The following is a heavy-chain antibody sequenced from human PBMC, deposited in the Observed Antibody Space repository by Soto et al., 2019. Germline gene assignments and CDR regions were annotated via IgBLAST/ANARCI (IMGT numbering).Heavy chain of an antibody. CDR2: MNPNSGNT. CDR1: GYTFTSYH. J-gene: IGHJ3*02. V-gene: IGHV1-8*01. D-gene: IGHD1-26*01. Sequence: ASVQVSCQSSGYTFTSYHINWGRRATGQGLEWMGWMNPNSGNTGYAQKFQGRVTMTRNTSISTAYMELSSLRSEDTAVYYCASQTLFNGWEDAFDIWGQGTMVTVSS. CDR3: ASQTLFNGWEDAFDI.